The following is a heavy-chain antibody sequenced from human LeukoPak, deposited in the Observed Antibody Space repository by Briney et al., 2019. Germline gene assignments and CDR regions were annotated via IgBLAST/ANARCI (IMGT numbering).Heavy chain of an antibody. Sequence: GGSLRLSCDASGFTFSNYAMSWVRQAPGKGLEWVSTIRSSGDSTFYADSVKGRLTISRDNSKNTLYLQMNSLRAEDTAVYYCARVSSTSLNFDYWGQGTLVTVSS. CDR3: ARVSSTSLNFDY. J-gene: IGHJ4*02. D-gene: IGHD2-2*01. V-gene: IGHV3-23*01. CDR2: IRSSGDST. CDR1: GFTFSNYA.